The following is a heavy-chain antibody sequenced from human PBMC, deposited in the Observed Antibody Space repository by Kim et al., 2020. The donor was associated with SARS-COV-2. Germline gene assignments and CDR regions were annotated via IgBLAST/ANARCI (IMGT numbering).Heavy chain of an antibody. CDR1: GFTFTGYA. J-gene: IGHJ4*02. Sequence: GESLRLSCTTSGFTFTGYAMSWVRQAPGKGLEWVSSIDGSDGTTYYVDSVKGRFTISRDNSKNTLYLQMSTLRADDTAVYYCMKGGWGWIWDHWGQGTLVTVAS. D-gene: IGHD2-2*03. CDR2: IDGSDGTT. V-gene: IGHV3-23*01. CDR3: MKGGWGWIWDH.